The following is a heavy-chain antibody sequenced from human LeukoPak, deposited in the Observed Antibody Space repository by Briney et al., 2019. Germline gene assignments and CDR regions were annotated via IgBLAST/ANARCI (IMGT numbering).Heavy chain of an antibody. D-gene: IGHD2-2*01. CDR1: GYTFTSYD. CDR2: MNPNSGNT. Sequence: ASVKVSCKASGYTFTSYDINWVRQATGQGLEWMGWMNPNSGNTGYAQKFQGRVTITRNTSISTAYMELSSLRSEDTAVYYCARGLARKRYCSSTSCYWWLRPLDYWGQGTLVTVSS. CDR3: ARGLARKRYCSSTSCYWWLRPLDY. J-gene: IGHJ4*02. V-gene: IGHV1-8*03.